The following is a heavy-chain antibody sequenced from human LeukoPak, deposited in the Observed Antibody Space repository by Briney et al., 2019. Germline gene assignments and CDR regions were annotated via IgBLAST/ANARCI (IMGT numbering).Heavy chain of an antibody. V-gene: IGHV1-24*01. CDR3: ARLGPAATPEDV. D-gene: IGHD2-2*01. CDR1: GYTLTELS. CDR2: FDPEDGET. Sequence: ASVKVSCKVSGYTLTELSMHWVRQAPGKGLEWMGGFDPEDGETIYAQKFQGRVTMTEDTSTDTAYMELSSLRSEDTAVYYCARLGPAATPEDVWGQGTTVTVSS. J-gene: IGHJ6*02.